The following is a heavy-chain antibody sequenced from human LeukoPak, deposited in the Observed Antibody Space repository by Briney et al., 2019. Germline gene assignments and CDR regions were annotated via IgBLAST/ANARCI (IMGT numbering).Heavy chain of an antibody. CDR2: SSGYNDDT. CDR1: GCTFNKLG. J-gene: IGHJ3*02. V-gene: IGHV1-18*01. D-gene: IGHD2-21*01. Sequence: ASVKVSCKASGCTFNKLGISWVRQAPGQGLEWMGWSSGYNDDTHYAQKFQGRVTMTTDTSTNTAYMDLRSLRSDDTAIHYCAKDFYNSGGDWYDCFDIWGQGTMVTVSS. CDR3: AKDFYNSGGDWYDCFDI.